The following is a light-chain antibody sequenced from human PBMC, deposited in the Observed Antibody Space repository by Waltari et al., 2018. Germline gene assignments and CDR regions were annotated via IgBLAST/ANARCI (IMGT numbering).Light chain of an antibody. CDR1: SSTSGSNP. V-gene: IGLV1-44*01. Sequence: QSVLTQPPSSSGTPGQRVTISCSGSSSTSGSNPVTWYQQLPGTAPKLLIYSTNQRPSGVPDRFSGSKSGTSASLAISGLQSEDEADYYCAAWDDSLNGWVFGGGTKLTVL. CDR3: AAWDDSLNGWV. CDR2: STN. J-gene: IGLJ3*02.